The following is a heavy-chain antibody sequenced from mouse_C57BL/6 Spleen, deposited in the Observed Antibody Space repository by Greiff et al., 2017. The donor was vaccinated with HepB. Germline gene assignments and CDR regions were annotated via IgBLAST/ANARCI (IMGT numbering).Heavy chain of an antibody. Sequence: VQLKESGPELVKPGASVKISCKASGYSFTDYNMNWVKQSNGKSLEWIGVINPNYGTTSYNKKFKGKATLTVDQSSSTAYMQRNSLTSEDSAVYYWARKDYGSSYGYFDVWGTGTTVTVSS. CDR3: ARKDYGSSYGYFDV. CDR2: INPNYGTT. J-gene: IGHJ1*03. D-gene: IGHD1-1*01. CDR1: GYSFTDYN. V-gene: IGHV1-39*01.